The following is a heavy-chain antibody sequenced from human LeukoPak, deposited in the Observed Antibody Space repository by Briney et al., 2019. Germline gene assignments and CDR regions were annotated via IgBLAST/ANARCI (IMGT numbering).Heavy chain of an antibody. D-gene: IGHD3-9*01. V-gene: IGHV3-23*01. J-gene: IGHJ6*02. CDR2: ISGSGVST. Sequence: PGGSLRLSCAASGFTFSSYAMSWVHQAPGKGLEWVSAISGSGVSTFSADSVKGRLIISRDNSKNTLYLQMNSLRAEDTAIYYCARQLRYTRDVMDVWGQGTTVTVSS. CDR1: GFTFSSYA. CDR3: ARQLRYTRDVMDV.